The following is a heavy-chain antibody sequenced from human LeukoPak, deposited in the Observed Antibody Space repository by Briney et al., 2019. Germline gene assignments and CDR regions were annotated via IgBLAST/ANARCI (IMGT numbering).Heavy chain of an antibody. Sequence: GGSLRLSCAASGFTFSTYAMNWVRQAPGKGLVWVSRINSDGSSTSYADSVKGRFTISRDNAKNTLYLQMNSLRAEDTAVYYCARGLYCSSTSCYPTYYYYGMDVWGQGTTVTVSS. J-gene: IGHJ6*02. V-gene: IGHV3-74*01. CDR2: INSDGSST. CDR1: GFTFSTYA. D-gene: IGHD2-2*01. CDR3: ARGLYCSSTSCYPTYYYYGMDV.